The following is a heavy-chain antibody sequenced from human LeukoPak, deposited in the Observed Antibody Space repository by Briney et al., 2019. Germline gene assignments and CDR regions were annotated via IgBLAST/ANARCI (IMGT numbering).Heavy chain of an antibody. D-gene: IGHD3-16*01. CDR2: IKQDGREI. CDR3: ARLWGDASIFDY. Sequence: GESLRLSCAASGFTFSAFWMSWVRQAPGKGLEWVANIKQDGREIYYVDSVKGRFTVSRDNARNSLHLQTNSLRAEDTAVYYCARLWGDASIFDYWGQGTLVTVSS. J-gene: IGHJ4*02. V-gene: IGHV3-7*01. CDR1: GFTFSAFW.